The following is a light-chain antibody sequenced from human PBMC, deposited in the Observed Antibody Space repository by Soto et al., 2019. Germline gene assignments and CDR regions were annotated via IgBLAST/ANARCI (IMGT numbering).Light chain of an antibody. V-gene: IGKV3-20*01. CDR3: QQYSSLGT. CDR2: GAS. J-gene: IGKJ1*01. CDR1: QSVSSSY. Sequence: EIVLTQSPATLSVSPGERATLSCRASQSVSSSYVAWYQQKPGQAPRLLIYGASSRATGIPDRFSGRACGKYFPLTSSMQAAEYLAVYYYQQYSSLGTFGQGTKVDIK.